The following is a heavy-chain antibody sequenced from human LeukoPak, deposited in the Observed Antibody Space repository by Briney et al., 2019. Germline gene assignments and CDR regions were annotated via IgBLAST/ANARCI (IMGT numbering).Heavy chain of an antibody. CDR3: ASDRGYGMDV. Sequence: GGSLRLSCAASGFTFTNYAISWVRQAPGKGLEWVSGISGSGDTTYYADSVKGRFTISRDNAKNTLYLQMNGLRAEDTAVYCCASDRGYGMDVWGQGTTVTVSS. CDR2: ISGSGDTT. CDR1: GFTFTNYA. D-gene: IGHD3-22*01. V-gene: IGHV3-23*01. J-gene: IGHJ6*02.